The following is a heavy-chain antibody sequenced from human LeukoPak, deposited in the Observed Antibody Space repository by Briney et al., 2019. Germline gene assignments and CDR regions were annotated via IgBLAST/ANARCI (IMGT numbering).Heavy chain of an antibody. CDR2: ISSSGST. V-gene: IGHV4-61*02. CDR3: ARAKMDAFDI. CDR1: GDSISSGDYY. Sequence: SETLSLTCTVSGDSISSGDYYWSWIRQPAGKGLEWIGRISSSGSTNYNPSLKSRVTISVDTSKNQFSLKLSSVTAADTAVYYCARAKMDAFDIWGQGTMVTVSS. D-gene: IGHD5-24*01. J-gene: IGHJ3*02.